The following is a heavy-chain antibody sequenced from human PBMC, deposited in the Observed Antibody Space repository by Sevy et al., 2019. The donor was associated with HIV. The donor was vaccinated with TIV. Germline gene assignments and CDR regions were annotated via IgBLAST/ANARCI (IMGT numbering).Heavy chain of an antibody. D-gene: IGHD6-6*01. CDR1: GYSISSGYD. Sequence: SETLSLTCAVSGYSISSGYDWGWIRQPPGKGLEWIGSIYHSGSTYYNPSLKSRVTISVDTSKNQFSLKLSSVTAADTAVYYCARHERDSGSYKNYFYYYCMDVWGKGTTVTVSS. CDR2: IYHSGST. V-gene: IGHV4-38-2*01. J-gene: IGHJ6*03. CDR3: ARHERDSGSYKNYFYYYCMDV.